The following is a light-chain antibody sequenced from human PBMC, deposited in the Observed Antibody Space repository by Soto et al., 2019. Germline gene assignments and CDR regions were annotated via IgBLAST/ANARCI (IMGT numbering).Light chain of an antibody. Sequence: ETVMTQSPATLSVSPGERVTLSCRASQSVSNNLAWYQQKPGQAPRLLIYGATATATGIPARFSGSGSGTEFTLTISSLQSEDFAVYYCQQHNDWPLTFGGGTKVEIK. CDR3: QQHNDWPLT. CDR1: QSVSNN. J-gene: IGKJ4*01. V-gene: IGKV3-15*01. CDR2: GAT.